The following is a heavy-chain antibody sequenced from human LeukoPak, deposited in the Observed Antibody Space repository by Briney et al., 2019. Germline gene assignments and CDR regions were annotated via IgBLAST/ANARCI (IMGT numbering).Heavy chain of an antibody. CDR2: TSHDGSNK. Sequence: PGGSLRLSCAASGFTFSYYAMYWVRQAPGEGLEWVAATSHDGSNKNYADSVKGRFTIARDNSKNTLDLQMSSLRAEDTAVYYCVKSTGRFFYGADVWGRGTTVTVS. V-gene: IGHV3-30*04. CDR3: VKSTGRFFYGADV. D-gene: IGHD4/OR15-4a*01. CDR1: GFTFSYYA. J-gene: IGHJ6*02.